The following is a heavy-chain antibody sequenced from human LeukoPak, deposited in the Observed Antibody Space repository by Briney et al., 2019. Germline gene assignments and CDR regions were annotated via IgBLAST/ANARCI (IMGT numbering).Heavy chain of an antibody. J-gene: IGHJ6*03. D-gene: IGHD4-17*01. V-gene: IGHV3-49*03. Sequence: GGSLRLSCTTSGFFFGAYAMSWFRQAPGKGLEWVGFIRSKTYGGAIEYAASVKGRFTISRDDSKGIAYLHMNSLKTEDTAVYYCARDQLGGDPDDYYYYYMDVWGKGTTVTVSS. CDR1: GFFFGAYA. CDR2: IRSKTYGGAI. CDR3: ARDQLGGDPDDYYYYYMDV.